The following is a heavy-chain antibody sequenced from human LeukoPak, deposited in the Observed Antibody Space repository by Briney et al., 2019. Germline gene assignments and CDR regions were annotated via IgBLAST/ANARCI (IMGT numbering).Heavy chain of an antibody. CDR2: IWYDGSNK. CDR3: ARGVGIVGVHDAFDI. Sequence: GSLRLSCAASGFTFSSYGMHRVRPAPGKGLEWVAVIWYDGSNKYYADSVKGRFTISRDNSKNTLYLQMNSLRAEDTAVYYCARGVGIVGVHDAFDIWGQGTMVTVSS. D-gene: IGHD1-26*01. V-gene: IGHV3-33*01. J-gene: IGHJ3*02. CDR1: GFTFSSYG.